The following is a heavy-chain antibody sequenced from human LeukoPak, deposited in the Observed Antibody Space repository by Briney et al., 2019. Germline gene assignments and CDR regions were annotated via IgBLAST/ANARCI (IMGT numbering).Heavy chain of an antibody. CDR1: GGSFSGYY. D-gene: IGHD2-2*01. CDR3: TRGGQYAKEYYFDY. J-gene: IGHJ4*02. Sequence: SETLSLTCAVYGGSFSGYYWSWIRQPPGKGLEWIGEINHSGSTNYNPSLKSRVTISVDTSKNQFSLKLSSVTAADTAVYYCTRGGQYAKEYYFDYWGQGTLVTVSS. CDR2: INHSGST. V-gene: IGHV4-34*01.